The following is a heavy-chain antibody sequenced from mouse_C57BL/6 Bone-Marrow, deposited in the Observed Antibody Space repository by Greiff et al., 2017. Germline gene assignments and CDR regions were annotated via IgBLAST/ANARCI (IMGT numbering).Heavy chain of an antibody. D-gene: IGHD1-1*01. CDR3: TRDEGNSGYYSYYFDY. Sequence: VQLQQSGAELVRPGASVTLSCKASGYTFTDYEMHWVKQTPVHGLEWIGAIDPEPGGTAYNQKFKGKAILTADKSSSTAYMELRSLTSEDSAVYYCTRDEGNSGYYSYYFDYWGQGTTLTVSS. CDR2: IDPEPGGT. J-gene: IGHJ2*01. V-gene: IGHV1-15*01. CDR1: GYTFTDYE.